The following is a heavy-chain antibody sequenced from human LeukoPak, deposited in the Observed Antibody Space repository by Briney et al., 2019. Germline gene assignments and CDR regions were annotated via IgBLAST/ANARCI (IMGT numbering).Heavy chain of an antibody. D-gene: IGHD4-17*01. Sequence: ASVKVSCKASGYTFTSYGISWVRQAPGQGLEWMGWISAYNGNTNYAQKLQGRVIMTTDTSTSTAYMELRSLRSDDTAVYYCARDYGDYGVDAFDIWGQGTMVTVSS. J-gene: IGHJ3*02. CDR1: GYTFTSYG. CDR2: ISAYNGNT. V-gene: IGHV1-18*01. CDR3: ARDYGDYGVDAFDI.